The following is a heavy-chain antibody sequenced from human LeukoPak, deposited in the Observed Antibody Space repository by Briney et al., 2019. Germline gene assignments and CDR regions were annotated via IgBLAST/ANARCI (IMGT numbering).Heavy chain of an antibody. CDR1: GGSITSTSFY. J-gene: IGHJ5*02. D-gene: IGHD3-22*01. V-gene: IGHV4-39*01. CDR2: IYYSGTT. Sequence: SETLSLTCTVSGGSITSTSFYWGWIRQPPGKGLAWLGSIYYSGTTCDNPSLKSRVTISVDRSKNQFSLKLSSVTAADTAVYYCARLYYDSRGYYWFDRWGQGTLVTVSS. CDR3: ARLYYDSRGYYWFDR.